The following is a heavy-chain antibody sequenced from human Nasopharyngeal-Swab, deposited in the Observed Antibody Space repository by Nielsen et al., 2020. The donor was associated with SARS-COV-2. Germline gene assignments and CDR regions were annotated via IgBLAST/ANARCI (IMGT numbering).Heavy chain of an antibody. CDR2: IRSSNDI. CDR1: GFIFSDYS. V-gene: IGHV3-69-1*01. Sequence: GESLKISCAASGFIFSDYSMNWVRQAPGKGLEWISYIRSSNDIYYADSVKGRFTISRDHAKNSLYLQMSSLRVEDTAVYYCARDRDWAFGVWGQGAVVTVSS. J-gene: IGHJ3*01. CDR3: ARDRDWAFGV. D-gene: IGHD2-21*01.